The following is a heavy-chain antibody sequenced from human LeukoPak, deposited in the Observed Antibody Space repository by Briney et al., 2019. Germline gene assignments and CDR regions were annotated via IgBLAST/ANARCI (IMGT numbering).Heavy chain of an antibody. D-gene: IGHD3-16*02. CDR1: GGSISSPNW. J-gene: IGHJ3*02. Sequence: SETLSLTCAVSGGSISSPNWWSWVRQPLGKGLVGIGEIYHSGSTNYNSSLKSRVTISVDKSKNQFSLKLSSVTAADTAVYYCARYLMITFGGVIGNAFDIWGQGTMVSVSS. V-gene: IGHV4-4*02. CDR3: ARYLMITFGGVIGNAFDI. CDR2: IYHSGST.